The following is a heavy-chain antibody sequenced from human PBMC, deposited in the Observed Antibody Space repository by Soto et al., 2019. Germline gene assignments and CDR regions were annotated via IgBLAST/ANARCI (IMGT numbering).Heavy chain of an antibody. CDR3: AIAPYYDFWSEEIDY. J-gene: IGHJ4*02. Sequence: VGSLRLSCAASGFTFSSYGMHWVRQAPGKGLEWVAVIWYDGSNKYYADSVKGRFTISRDNSKNTLYLQMNSLRAEDTAVYYCAIAPYYDFWSEEIDYWGQGTLVTVSS. D-gene: IGHD3-3*01. CDR1: GFTFSSYG. CDR2: IWYDGSNK. V-gene: IGHV3-33*01.